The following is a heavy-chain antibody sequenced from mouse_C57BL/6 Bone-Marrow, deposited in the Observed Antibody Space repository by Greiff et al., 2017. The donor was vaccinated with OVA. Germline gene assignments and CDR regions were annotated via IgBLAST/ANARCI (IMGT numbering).Heavy chain of an antibody. V-gene: IGHV5-4*03. D-gene: IGHD2-3*01. CDR1: GFTFSSYA. CDR2: ISDGGSYT. Sequence: EVMLVESGGGLVKPGGSLKLSCAASGFTFSSYAMSWVRQTPEKRLEWVATISDGGSYTNYPDNVKGRFTISRDNAKNNLYLQISHLKSEDTAMYYCARGWLLFDYWGQGTTLTVSS. CDR3: ARGWLLFDY. J-gene: IGHJ2*01.